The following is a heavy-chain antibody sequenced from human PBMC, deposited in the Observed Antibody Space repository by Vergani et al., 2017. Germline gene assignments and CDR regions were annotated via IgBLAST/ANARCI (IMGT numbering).Heavy chain of an antibody. V-gene: IGHV3-11*01. CDR2: ISSSGSAI. D-gene: IGHD6-6*01. J-gene: IGHJ4*02. CDR1: KFTFSDYY. Sequence: QVQLVESGGGLVKPGGSLRLSCAASKFTFSDYYMSWIRQAPGKGLEWVSYISSSGSAIYYADSVKGRFTISRDNAKNSLYLQMSSLRAEDTAVYYCAHISSSGFVDYWGQGTLVTVSS. CDR3: AHISSSGFVDY.